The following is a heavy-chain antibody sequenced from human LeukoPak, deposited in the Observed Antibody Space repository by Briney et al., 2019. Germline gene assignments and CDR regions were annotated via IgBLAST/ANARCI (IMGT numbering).Heavy chain of an antibody. CDR1: GYTFTSHG. D-gene: IGHD3-3*01. V-gene: IGHV1-18*01. J-gene: IGHJ6*03. CDR3: ARASITIFGVAHMDV. Sequence: GASVKVSCKASGYTFTSHGISWVRQAPGQGLEWMGWISAYNGNTNYAQKLQGRVTMTTDTSTSTAYMELRSLRSVDTAVYYCARASITIFGVAHMDVWGKGTTVTVSS. CDR2: ISAYNGNT.